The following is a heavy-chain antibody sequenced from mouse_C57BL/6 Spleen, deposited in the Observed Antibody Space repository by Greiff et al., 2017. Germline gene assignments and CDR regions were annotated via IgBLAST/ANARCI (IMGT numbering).Heavy chain of an antibody. CDR1: GFNIKDDY. J-gene: IGHJ4*01. Sequence: VQLQQSGAELVRPGASVKLSCTASGFNIKDDYMHWVKQRPEQGLEWIGWIDPENGDTEYASKFQGKATITADTSSNTAYLQLSSLTSEDTAVYYCTTLGTTVVANYAMDYWGQGTSVTVSS. CDR2: IDPENGDT. V-gene: IGHV14-4*01. CDR3: TTLGTTVVANYAMDY. D-gene: IGHD1-1*01.